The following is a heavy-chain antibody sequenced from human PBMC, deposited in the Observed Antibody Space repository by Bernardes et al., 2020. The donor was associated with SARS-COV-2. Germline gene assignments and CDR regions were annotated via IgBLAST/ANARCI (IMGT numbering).Heavy chain of an antibody. D-gene: IGHD6-19*01. Sequence: SETLSLTCAVSGGSISSGGYSWSWIRQPPGKGLEWIGYIYHSGSTNYNPSLKSRVTMSVDTSKNQFSLKLTSVTAADTAVYYCARDGRISVPGTDYFDFWGQGILVTVSS. CDR1: GGSISSGGYS. J-gene: IGHJ4*02. CDR2: IYHSGST. V-gene: IGHV4-30-2*01. CDR3: ARDGRISVPGTDYFDF.